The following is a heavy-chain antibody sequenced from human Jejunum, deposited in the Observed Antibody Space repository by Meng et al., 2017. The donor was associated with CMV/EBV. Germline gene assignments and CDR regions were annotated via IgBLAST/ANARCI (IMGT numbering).Heavy chain of an antibody. CDR1: GYPFPGHS. Sequence: GYPFPGHSIHWVRQAPGQGLEWMGWINPDSGGTNYAQKFPGRVTMTWDTSINTAYMELGRLTSDDTAVYYCARDLRFLGRCYGMDVWGQGTTVTVSS. J-gene: IGHJ6*02. CDR2: INPDSGGT. D-gene: IGHD3-3*01. V-gene: IGHV1-2*02. CDR3: ARDLRFLGRCYGMDV.